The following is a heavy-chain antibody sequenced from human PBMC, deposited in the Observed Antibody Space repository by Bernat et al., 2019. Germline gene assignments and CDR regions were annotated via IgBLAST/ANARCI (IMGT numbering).Heavy chain of an antibody. CDR2: ISGSTSYI. V-gene: IGHV3-21*04. CDR1: GFTFSSFS. CDR3: TPLWFGDY. Sequence: EVQLVESGGGLVKPGGSLRLSCVASGFTFSSFSMNWVRQAPGKGLDWVSSISGSTSYIYYADSVKGRFTISRDNAKNTLYLQMNSLRAEDTAVYYCTPLWFGDYWGQGALVTVSS. J-gene: IGHJ4*02. D-gene: IGHD3-10*01.